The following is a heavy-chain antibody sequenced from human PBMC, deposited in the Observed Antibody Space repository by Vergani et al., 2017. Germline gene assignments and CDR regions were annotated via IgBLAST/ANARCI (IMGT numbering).Heavy chain of an antibody. CDR1: GYTFTSYA. J-gene: IGHJ3*02. CDR2: INTNTGNP. V-gene: IGHV7-4-1*02. D-gene: IGHD3-22*01. CDR3: ARDSSQYYYDPSKAFDI. Sequence: QVQLVQSGSELKKPGASVKVSCKASGYTFTSYAMNWVRQAPGQGLEWMGWINTNTGNPTYAQGFTGRFVFSLDTSVSTAYLQISSLKAEDTAVYYCARDSSQYYYDPSKAFDIWGQGTMVTVSS.